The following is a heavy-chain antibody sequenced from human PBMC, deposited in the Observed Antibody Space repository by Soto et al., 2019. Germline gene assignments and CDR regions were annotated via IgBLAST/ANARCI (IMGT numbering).Heavy chain of an antibody. D-gene: IGHD6-19*01. V-gene: IGHV1-69*13. CDR2: IIPIFGTA. CDR3: ARDLGYGSGWGRFDY. CDR1: GGTFSSYA. J-gene: IGHJ4*02. Sequence: SVKVSCKASGGTFSSYAISWVRQAPGQGLEWMGGIIPIFGTANYAQKFQGRVTITADESTSTAYMELSSLRSEDTAVYYCARDLGYGSGWGRFDYWGQGTLVTGSS.